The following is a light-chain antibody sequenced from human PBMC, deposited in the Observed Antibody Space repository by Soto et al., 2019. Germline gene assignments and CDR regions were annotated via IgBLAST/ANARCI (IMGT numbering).Light chain of an antibody. Sequence: EIVMTQSPATLSVSPGERATLSCRAGQSVSSNLAWYQQKPGQAPRLLIYGASTRATGIPARFRGTGSGTEFTLTISGLQSEEVALYYCQQYDMWPYTFGQGTK. CDR3: QQYDMWPYT. CDR1: QSVSSN. V-gene: IGKV3-15*01. J-gene: IGKJ2*01. CDR2: GAS.